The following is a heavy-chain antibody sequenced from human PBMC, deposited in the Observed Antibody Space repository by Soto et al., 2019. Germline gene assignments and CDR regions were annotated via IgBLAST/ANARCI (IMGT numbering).Heavy chain of an antibody. Sequence: LRLSCAASGFTFSSAGMHWVRQAPGKGLEWVAVISFDGSDKYYADSVKGRFTISRDNSKSTLYLQMNSLRAEDTAVYYCVNLEGYYYYPGVDVWGPGTTVTVSS. CDR1: GFTFSSAG. D-gene: IGHD1-1*01. J-gene: IGHJ6*02. V-gene: IGHV3-30*18. CDR2: ISFDGSDK. CDR3: VNLEGYYYYPGVDV.